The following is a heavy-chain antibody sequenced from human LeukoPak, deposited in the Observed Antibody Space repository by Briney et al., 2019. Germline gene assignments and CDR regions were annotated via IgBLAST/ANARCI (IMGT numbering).Heavy chain of an antibody. CDR3: ARSGPYHLPPRPIDY. CDR2: IKQDGSEQ. V-gene: IGHV3-7*01. D-gene: IGHD2-2*01. Sequence: GGSLRLSCAASGFTFSNEWMTWARQAPGKGLEWVANIKQDGSEQYVDSVKGRFTISRDNAKNSLYLQMNSLRAEDTAIYYCARSGPYHLPPRPIDYWGQGTLVTVSS. CDR1: GFTFSNEW. J-gene: IGHJ4*02.